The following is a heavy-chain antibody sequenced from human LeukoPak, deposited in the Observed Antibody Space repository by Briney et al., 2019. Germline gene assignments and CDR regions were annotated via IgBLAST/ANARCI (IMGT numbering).Heavy chain of an antibody. J-gene: IGHJ5*02. D-gene: IGHD6-6*01. CDR2: MSGSGVST. Sequence: GGSLRLSCAASGFTFSSYAMSWVRQAPGKGLEWVSAMSGSGVSTYYADSVKGRFTISRDNSKNTLYLQMNSLRAEDTAVYYCARDLRGGGGSSSSPAWGQGTLVTVSS. CDR3: ARDLRGGGGSSSSPA. CDR1: GFTFSSYA. V-gene: IGHV3-23*01.